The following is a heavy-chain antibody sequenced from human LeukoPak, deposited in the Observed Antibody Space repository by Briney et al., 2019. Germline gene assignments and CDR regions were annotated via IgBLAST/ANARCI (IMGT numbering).Heavy chain of an antibody. D-gene: IGHD3-10*01. CDR2: INPNSGGT. J-gene: IGHJ4*02. CDR3: ARWQRMVRGVNYTSRPKFDY. Sequence: GASVKASCKASGYTFTGYYMHWVRQAPGQGLEWMGWINPNSGGTNYAQKFQGRVTMTRDTSISTAYVELSRLRSDDTAVYYCARWQRMVRGVNYTSRPKFDYWGQGTLVTVSS. CDR1: GYTFTGYY. V-gene: IGHV1-2*02.